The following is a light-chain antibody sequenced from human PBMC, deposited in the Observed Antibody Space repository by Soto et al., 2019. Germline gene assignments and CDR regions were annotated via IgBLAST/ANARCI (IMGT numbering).Light chain of an antibody. CDR2: WAS. Sequence: DIVMTQSADSLAVSLGERATINCKSRQSVFSNSNNKKYLAWYHQTPGQPPKLLIHWASIRESGVPDRFSGSGSGTDFTLTINSLQAEDVAVYYCQQYYSTPWTFGQGTKVDIK. CDR3: QQYYSTPWT. V-gene: IGKV4-1*01. CDR1: QSVFSNSNNKKY. J-gene: IGKJ1*01.